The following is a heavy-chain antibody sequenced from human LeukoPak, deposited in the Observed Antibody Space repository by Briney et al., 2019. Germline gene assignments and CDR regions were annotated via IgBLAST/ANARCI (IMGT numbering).Heavy chain of an antibody. CDR3: TRGKVGATTSIGY. D-gene: IGHD1-26*01. J-gene: IGHJ4*02. CDR2: IRSKAYGGTT. V-gene: IGHV3-49*04. Sequence: GGSLRLSCTASGFTFGDYAMSWVRQAPGKGLEWVGFIRSKAYGGTTEYAASVKGRFTISRDDSKSIAYLQMNSLKTEDTAVYYCTRGKVGATTSIGYWGQGTLVTVSS. CDR1: GFTFGDYA.